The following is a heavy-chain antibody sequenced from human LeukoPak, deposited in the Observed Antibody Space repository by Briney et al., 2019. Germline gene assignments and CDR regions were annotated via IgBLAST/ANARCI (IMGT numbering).Heavy chain of an antibody. Sequence: SETLSLTCTVSGYSISSGYYWGWIRQPPGKGLEWIGSIYHSGSTYYNPSLKSRVTMSVDTSKNQFSLKLSSVTAADTAVYYCARDDYYYYYMDVWGKGTTVTISS. V-gene: IGHV4-38-2*02. J-gene: IGHJ6*03. CDR3: ARDDYYYYYMDV. CDR2: IYHSGST. CDR1: GYSISSGYY.